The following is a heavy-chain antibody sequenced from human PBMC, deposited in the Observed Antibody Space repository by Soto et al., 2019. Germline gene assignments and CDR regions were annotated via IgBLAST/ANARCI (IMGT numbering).Heavy chain of an antibody. Sequence: SETLSLTCAVYGGSFSGYYWSWIRQPPGKGLEWIGEINHSGSTNYNPSLKSRVTISVDTSKNQFSLKLSSVTAADTAVYYCARENVAYYDFWRKYYYYYYGMDVWGQGTTVTVSS. CDR2: INHSGST. CDR3: ARENVAYYDFWRKYYYYYYGMDV. V-gene: IGHV4-34*01. J-gene: IGHJ6*02. CDR1: GGSFSGYY. D-gene: IGHD3-3*01.